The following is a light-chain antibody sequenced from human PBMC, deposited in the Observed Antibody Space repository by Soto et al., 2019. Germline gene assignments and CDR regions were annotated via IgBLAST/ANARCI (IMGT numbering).Light chain of an antibody. V-gene: IGKV3-15*01. CDR1: QSVSSN. CDR3: QQYNNWPPYN. CDR2: GAS. Sequence: EIVMTQSPATLSVSPGERATLSCRASQSVSSNLAWYQQKPGQAPRLLIYGASTRATGIPARFSGSGSGTEFNLTISSLQSEDFAVYYCQQYNNWPPYNFGKGTKVDI. J-gene: IGKJ2*01.